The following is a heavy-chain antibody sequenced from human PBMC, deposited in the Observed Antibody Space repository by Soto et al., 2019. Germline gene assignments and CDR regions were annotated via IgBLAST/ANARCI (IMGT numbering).Heavy chain of an antibody. D-gene: IGHD3-10*01. J-gene: IGHJ6*02. CDR2: ISAYNGNT. CDR3: ARDRPPLLGFGELLSDYGMDV. CDR1: GYTFTSYG. V-gene: IGHV1-18*01. Sequence: QVQLVQSGAEVKKPGASVKVSCKASGYTFTSYGISWVRQAPGQGLEWMGWISAYNGNTNYAQKLQGRVTMTTDTSTSTVSMELRSLRSDDTAVYCCARDRPPLLGFGELLSDYGMDVWGQGTTVTVSS.